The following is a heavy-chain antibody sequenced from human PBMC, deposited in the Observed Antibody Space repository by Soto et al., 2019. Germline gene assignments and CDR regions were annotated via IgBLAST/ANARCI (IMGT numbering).Heavy chain of an antibody. Sequence: ASVMVPCKASGYNFRNYGITWLRQAPGQGLEWMGWIGAYNGNRKYLQKLQGRVTMNTDTSTNTAYMELTRLKSDDPAVYYCARVIGVASMDHWGQGTQVTVSS. D-gene: IGHD5-12*01. V-gene: IGHV1-18*01. J-gene: IGHJ4*02. CDR2: IGAYNGNR. CDR1: GYNFRNYG. CDR3: ARVIGVASMDH.